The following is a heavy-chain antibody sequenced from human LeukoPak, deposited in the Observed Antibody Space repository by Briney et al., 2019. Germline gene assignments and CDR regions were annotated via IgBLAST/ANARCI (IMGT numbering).Heavy chain of an antibody. CDR2: ISSSGSTI. D-gene: IGHD6-19*01. CDR3: TKVLYVYSSGWSPFDP. V-gene: IGHV3-48*04. J-gene: IGHJ5*02. CDR1: GFTFSSYS. Sequence: TGGSLRLSCAASGFTFSSYSMNWVRQAPGKGLEWVSYISSSGSTIYYADSVKGRFTISRDNAKNSLYLQMNSLRAEDTAVYYCTKVLYVYSSGWSPFDPWGQGTLVTVSS.